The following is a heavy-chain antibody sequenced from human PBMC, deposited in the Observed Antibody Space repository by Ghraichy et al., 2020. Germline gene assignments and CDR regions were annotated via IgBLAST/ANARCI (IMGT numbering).Heavy chain of an antibody. CDR2: INAGNGNT. CDR1: GYTFTSYA. J-gene: IGHJ3*02. V-gene: IGHV1-3*01. D-gene: IGHD3-3*01. CDR3: ARDRGYDFWSGYRDAFDI. Sequence: ASVKVSCKASGYTFTSYAMHWVRQAPGQRLEWMGWINAGNGNTKYSQKFQGRVTITRDTSASTAYMELSSLRSEDTAVYYCARDRGYDFWSGYRDAFDIWGQGTMVTVSS.